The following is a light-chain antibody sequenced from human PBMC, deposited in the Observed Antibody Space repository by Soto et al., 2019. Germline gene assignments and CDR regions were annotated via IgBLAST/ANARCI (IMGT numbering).Light chain of an antibody. Sequence: QSALTQPASVSGSPGQSITISCTGTSSDVGGYNYVSWYQQHPGKAPKLIIHDVSNRPSGVSYRFSGSKSGNTASLTISGLQAEDEADYYCSSYTSSSSVVFGGGTKVTVL. CDR3: SSYTSSSSVV. CDR1: SSDVGGYNY. V-gene: IGLV2-14*03. J-gene: IGLJ2*01. CDR2: DVS.